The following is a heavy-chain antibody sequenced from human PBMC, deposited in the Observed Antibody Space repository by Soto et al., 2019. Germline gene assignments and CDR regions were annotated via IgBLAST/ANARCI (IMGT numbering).Heavy chain of an antibody. J-gene: IGHJ6*02. CDR3: ARGGDYVWGSLFYYYYGMDV. V-gene: IGHV1-46*03. Sequence: GASVKVSSKASGYTFTSYYLHCVRQAPGQGLEWMGIINPSGGSTSYAQKFQGRVTMTRDTSTSTVYMELSSLRSEDTAVYYCARGGDYVWGSLFYYYYGMDVWGQGTTVTSP. CDR1: GYTFTSYY. CDR2: INPSGGST. D-gene: IGHD3-16*01.